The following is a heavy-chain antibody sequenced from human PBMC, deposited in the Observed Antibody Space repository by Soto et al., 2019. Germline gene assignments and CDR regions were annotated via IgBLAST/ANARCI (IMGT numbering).Heavy chain of an antibody. V-gene: IGHV3-7*01. CDR2: VKEDGSEK. Sequence: GGSLRLSCAASGFTFSSYWMAWVRQAPGKGLEWVANVKEDGSEKNYEDSVKGRFTISRDNAKNSLFLQMNGLRAEDTAVYYCRRVHDSGGDYWGQCTLVTVSS. J-gene: IGHJ4*02. D-gene: IGHD3-10*01. CDR1: GFTFSSYW. CDR3: RRVHDSGGDY.